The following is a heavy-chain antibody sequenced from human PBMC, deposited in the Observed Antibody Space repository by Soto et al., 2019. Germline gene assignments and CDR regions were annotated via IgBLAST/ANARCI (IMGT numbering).Heavy chain of an antibody. J-gene: IGHJ4*02. Sequence: QFQLGQSGAGGKKPGSSVKFSCKAPGATFSSYTISWVRQAPGQGLEWMGRIIPILGIANYAQKFQGRVTITADKSTSTAYMELSSLRSEDTAVYYCMTTVTTEDYWGQGTLVTVSS. CDR2: IIPILGIA. CDR1: GATFSSYT. D-gene: IGHD4-17*01. V-gene: IGHV1-69*02. CDR3: MTTVTTEDY.